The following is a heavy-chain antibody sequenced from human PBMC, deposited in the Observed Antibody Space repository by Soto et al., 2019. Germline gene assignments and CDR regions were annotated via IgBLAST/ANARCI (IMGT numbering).Heavy chain of an antibody. Sequence: GASVKVSCKASGGTFSSYAISWVRQAPGQGLEWMGGIIPIFGTANYAQKFQGRVTITADESTSTAYMELSSLRSEDTAVYYCARDLGIAARQNYYYGMDVWGQGTTVTVSS. CDR2: IIPIFGTA. CDR1: GGTFSSYA. J-gene: IGHJ6*02. CDR3: ARDLGIAARQNYYYGMDV. D-gene: IGHD6-6*01. V-gene: IGHV1-69*13.